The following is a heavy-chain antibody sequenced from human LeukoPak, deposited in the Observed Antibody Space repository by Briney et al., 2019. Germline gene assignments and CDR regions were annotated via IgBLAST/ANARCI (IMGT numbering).Heavy chain of an antibody. Sequence: SETLSLTCTVSGGSISSGDYYWNWIRQPPGKGLEWIGYIYYSGSTYYNPSLKSRVTISVDTSKNQFSLKLSSVTAADTAVYYCASNRGYSYGYGYWGQGTLVTVSS. CDR2: IYYSGST. CDR3: ASNRGYSYGYGY. V-gene: IGHV4-30-4*08. CDR1: GGSISSGDYY. J-gene: IGHJ4*02. D-gene: IGHD5-18*01.